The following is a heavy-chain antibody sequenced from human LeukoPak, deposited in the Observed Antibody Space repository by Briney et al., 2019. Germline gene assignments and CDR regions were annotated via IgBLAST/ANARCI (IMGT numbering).Heavy chain of an antibody. D-gene: IGHD2-15*01. CDR1: GFTFSSYS. CDR2: ISSSSSYI. Sequence: KPGGSLGLSCAASGFTFSSYSMNWVRQAPGKGLEWVSSISSSSSYIYYADSVKGRFTISRDNAKNSLYLQMNSLRAEDTAVYYCARGRIVVVVAGLHDYWGQGTLVTVSS. V-gene: IGHV3-21*01. J-gene: IGHJ4*02. CDR3: ARGRIVVVVAGLHDY.